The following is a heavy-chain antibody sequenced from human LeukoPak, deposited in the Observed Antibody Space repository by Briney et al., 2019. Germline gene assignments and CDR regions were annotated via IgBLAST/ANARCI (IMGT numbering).Heavy chain of an antibody. V-gene: IGHV3-33*01. Sequence: PGGSLRLSCAASGFTFSSYGMHWVRQAPGKGLEWVAVIWYDGSNKYYADSVKGRFTISRDNSKNTLYLQMNSLRVEDTAVYYCARGGSYCSGGSCYSGYWFDPWGQGTLVTVSS. D-gene: IGHD2-15*01. J-gene: IGHJ5*02. CDR3: ARGGSYCSGGSCYSGYWFDP. CDR1: GFTFSSYG. CDR2: IWYDGSNK.